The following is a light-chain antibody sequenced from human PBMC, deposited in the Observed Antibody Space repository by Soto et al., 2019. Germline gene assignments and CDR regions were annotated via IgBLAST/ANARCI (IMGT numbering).Light chain of an antibody. J-gene: IGKJ3*01. CDR3: QQYGRSPLL. Sequence: EIVLTQSPGTLSLSPGERATLSCRASQSVSSSYLAWYQQKPGQAPRLLIYGASSRATGIPDRFSGSGSGTDFTLTISRLEPEDFAVYYCQQYGRSPLLFGPGTKVDIK. CDR2: GAS. CDR1: QSVSSSY. V-gene: IGKV3-20*01.